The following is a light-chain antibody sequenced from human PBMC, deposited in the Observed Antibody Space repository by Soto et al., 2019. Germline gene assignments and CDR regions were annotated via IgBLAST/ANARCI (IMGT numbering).Light chain of an antibody. Sequence: EIVLTQSPGTLSLSPGERATLSCRASQSVGDNSLTWYQQKPGQAPRLLFYGASNRATGIPDRFSGSGSGTDFTLTICRLEPEDVAVYYCQQYYSAPRMFGQGTKVEIK. CDR3: QQYYSAPRM. V-gene: IGKV3-20*01. CDR2: GAS. J-gene: IGKJ1*01. CDR1: QSVGDNS.